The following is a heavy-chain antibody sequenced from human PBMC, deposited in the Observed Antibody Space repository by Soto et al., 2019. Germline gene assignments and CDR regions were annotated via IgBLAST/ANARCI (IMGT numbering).Heavy chain of an antibody. CDR3: ARGPDPPSSDH. J-gene: IGHJ4*02. Sequence: QVQLVQSGAEVRKPGASVKVSCKTSGYTFTNYGINWVRQAPGQGLEWMGWINGYNGKTNYAHRVQGRVTLTTDTSTTTAYMELRSLRSDDTAIYYCARGPDPPSSDHGGQGTLVTVSS. V-gene: IGHV1-18*01. CDR2: INGYNGKT. CDR1: GYTFTNYG.